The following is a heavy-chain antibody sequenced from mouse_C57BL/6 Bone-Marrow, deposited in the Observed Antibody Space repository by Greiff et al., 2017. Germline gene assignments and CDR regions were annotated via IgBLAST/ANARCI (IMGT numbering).Heavy chain of an antibody. J-gene: IGHJ1*03. Sequence: VQLQQSGPGLAKPSQSLSLTCSVTGYSITSGYYWNWIRQFPGNKLEWMGYISYDGSNNYNPSLKNRISITRDTSKNQFFLKLNSVTTEDTATYYCARGWDDWYFDVWGTGTTVTVSS. CDR3: ARGWDDWYFDV. V-gene: IGHV3-6*01. D-gene: IGHD4-1*01. CDR1: GYSITSGYY. CDR2: ISYDGSN.